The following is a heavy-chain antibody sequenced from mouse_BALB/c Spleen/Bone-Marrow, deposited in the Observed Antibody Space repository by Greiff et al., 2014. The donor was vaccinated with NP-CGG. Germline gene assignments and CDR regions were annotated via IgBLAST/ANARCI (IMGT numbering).Heavy chain of an antibody. D-gene: IGHD1-2*01. J-gene: IGHJ1*01. CDR1: GYTFTDYW. Sequence: VQRVESGAELVMPGASAKTSCKASGYTFTDYWMHWVKQRPGQGLEWIGAIDTSDSYTSYNQKFKGKATLTVDESSSTAYMQLSSLTSEDSAVYYCARSAGYWYFDVWGAGTTVTVSS. CDR2: IDTSDSYT. CDR3: ARSAGYWYFDV. V-gene: IGHV1-69*01.